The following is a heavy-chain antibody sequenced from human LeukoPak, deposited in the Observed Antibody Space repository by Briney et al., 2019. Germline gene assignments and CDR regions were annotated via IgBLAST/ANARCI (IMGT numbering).Heavy chain of an antibody. CDR1: GGSFSGYY. D-gene: IGHD3-10*01. CDR2: INHSGST. J-gene: IGHJ6*02. V-gene: IGHV4-34*01. Sequence: SETLSLTCAVYGGSFSGYYWSWIRQPPGKGLEWIGEINHSGSTNYDPSLKGRVTISIDTSKNQFSLKLSSVTAADTAVYYCARNTHYYGSGSYGMDVWGQGTTVTVSS. CDR3: ARNTHYYGSGSYGMDV.